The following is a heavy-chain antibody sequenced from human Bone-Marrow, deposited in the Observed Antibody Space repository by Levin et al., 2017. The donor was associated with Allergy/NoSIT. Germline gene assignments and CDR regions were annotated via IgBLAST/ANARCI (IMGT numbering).Heavy chain of an antibody. CDR3: VRRRVEVREVTINLGLTFDY. CDR1: GGSISSSSHY. J-gene: IGHJ4*02. D-gene: IGHD3-10*01. Sequence: KTSETLSLTCTVSGGSISSSSHYWGWIRQAPGKGLEWIGTMHYSGSTHYNPSLKSRVTLSIDTSKNQVSLNLSSVTAADTAVYYCVRRRVEVREVTINLGLTFDYWGQGTLVTVSS. CDR2: MHYSGST. V-gene: IGHV4-39*01.